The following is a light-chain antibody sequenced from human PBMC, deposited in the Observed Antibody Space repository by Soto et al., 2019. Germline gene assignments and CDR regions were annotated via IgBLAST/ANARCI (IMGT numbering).Light chain of an antibody. CDR2: MAS. J-gene: IGKJ4*01. CDR1: QSISSW. Sequence: DIQMTQSPSTLSASIGDRVTITCRASQSISSWLAWYQQKPGKAPSLLIYMASTLEGGVPSRFSGSGSGTEVTLTISSLQPDDSATYYCQQYNSYSPLTFGGGTKVEIK. V-gene: IGKV1-5*03. CDR3: QQYNSYSPLT.